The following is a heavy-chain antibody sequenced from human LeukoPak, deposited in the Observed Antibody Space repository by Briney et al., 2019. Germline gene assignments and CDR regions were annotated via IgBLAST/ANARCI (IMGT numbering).Heavy chain of an antibody. Sequence: PGGSLRLSCAASGFTFSTYWMSWVRQAPGKGLEWVANIKQDGSEKYYVDSLKGRFTISRDNAKNSLYLQMNSLRAEDTAVYYCARDRLTRPLHYWGQGTLVTVSS. CDR1: GFTFSTYW. J-gene: IGHJ4*02. CDR2: IKQDGSEK. CDR3: ARDRLTRPLHY. V-gene: IGHV3-7*01.